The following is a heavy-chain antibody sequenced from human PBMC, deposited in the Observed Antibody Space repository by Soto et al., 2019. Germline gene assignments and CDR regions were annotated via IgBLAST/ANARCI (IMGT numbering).Heavy chain of an antibody. CDR1: GGSISSYY. J-gene: IGHJ6*02. V-gene: IGHV4-59*01. CDR3: ARARITMVREVIKYNMDV. CDR2: IYNSGST. Sequence: QVQLQESGPGLVKPSETLSLTCTVSGGSISSYYWSWIRRPPGKGLEWIGYIYNSGSTHSNPSLQSRVTISVDTSKNQFSRKLSSVTAADTGIYYCARARITMVREVIKYNMDVWGQGTTVIVSS. D-gene: IGHD3-10*01.